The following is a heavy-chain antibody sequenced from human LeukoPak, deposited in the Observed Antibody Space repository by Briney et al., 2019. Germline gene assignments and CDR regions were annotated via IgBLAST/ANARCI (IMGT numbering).Heavy chain of an antibody. Sequence: GGSLRLSCAASGFTFSSYSMNWVRQAPGKGLEWVSSISSSSSYIYYADSVKGRFTISRDNAKNSLYLQMSSLRAEDTAVYYCASELNTALFDYWGQGTLVTVSS. CDR1: GFTFSSYS. J-gene: IGHJ4*02. CDR3: ASELNTALFDY. CDR2: ISSSSSYI. V-gene: IGHV3-21*01. D-gene: IGHD5-18*01.